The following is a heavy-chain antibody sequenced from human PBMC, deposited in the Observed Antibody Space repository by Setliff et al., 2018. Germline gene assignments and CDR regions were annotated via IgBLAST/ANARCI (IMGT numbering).Heavy chain of an antibody. CDR3: ARGHEYSNYVYSWFGP. D-gene: IGHD4-4*01. Sequence: EASVKVSCKSSGYIFSDYGITWVRQAPGQGLEWMGWANNNNFNTNYAQKFQGRVTITRDTSASTAYMELSSLRSEDTALYYCARGHEYSNYVYSWFGPWGRGTLVTV. CDR2: ANNNNFNT. J-gene: IGHJ5*02. V-gene: IGHV1-18*01. CDR1: GYIFSDYG.